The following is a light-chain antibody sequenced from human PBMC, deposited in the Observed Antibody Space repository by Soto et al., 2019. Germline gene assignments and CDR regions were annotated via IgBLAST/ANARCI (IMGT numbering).Light chain of an antibody. CDR2: EDT. V-gene: IGLV2-23*01. CDR1: SSDVGTYNL. J-gene: IGLJ1*01. Sequence: QSALTQPASVSGSPGQSITISCTGTSSDVGTYNLVSWYQQHPGKAPKLMIYEDTERPSGVSHRFSGSKSGNTASLTISGLQAEDEADYYCCSYAGSLTYVFGSGTKVTVL. CDR3: CSYAGSLTYV.